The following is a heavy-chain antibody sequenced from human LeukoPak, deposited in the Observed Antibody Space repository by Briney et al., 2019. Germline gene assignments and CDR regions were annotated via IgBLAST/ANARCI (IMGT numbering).Heavy chain of an antibody. V-gene: IGHV4-34*01. Sequence: SETLSLTCAVYGGSFSSYYWSWIRQPPGKGLEWIGEINHSGGTNYNPSLKSRVTISVDTPKNQFSLKLSSVTAADTAVYYCARGPSSGWPFYYYYGMDVWGQGTTVTVSS. CDR2: INHSGGT. J-gene: IGHJ6*02. CDR1: GGSFSSYY. D-gene: IGHD6-19*01. CDR3: ARGPSSGWPFYYYYGMDV.